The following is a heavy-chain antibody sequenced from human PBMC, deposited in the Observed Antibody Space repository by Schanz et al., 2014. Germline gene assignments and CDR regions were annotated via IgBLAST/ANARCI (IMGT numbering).Heavy chain of an antibody. D-gene: IGHD2-21*01. J-gene: IGHJ4*02. V-gene: IGHV3-11*01. Sequence: VQLVESGGDLVKPGGSLRLSCSASGFTFSDYFLSWIRQAPGKGPEWISYISTSGSSIYYADSVKGRFTISRDNAKNSLYLQMSSLRAEDTAVYYCAKGQLLSYYFDYWGQGTLVSVSS. CDR3: AKGQLLSYYFDY. CDR1: GFTFSDYF. CDR2: ISTSGSSI.